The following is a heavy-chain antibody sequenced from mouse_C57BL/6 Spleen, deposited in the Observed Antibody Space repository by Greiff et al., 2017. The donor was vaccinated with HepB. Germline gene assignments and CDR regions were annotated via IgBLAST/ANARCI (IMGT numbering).Heavy chain of an antibody. V-gene: IGHV5-6*01. Sequence: EVQRVESGGDLVKPGGSLKLSCAASGFTFSSYGMSWVRQTPDKRLEWVATISSGGSYTYYPDSVKGRFTISRDNAKNTLYLHMSSLKSEDTAMYYCARHYGSSYHAMDYWGQGTSVTVSS. D-gene: IGHD1-1*01. J-gene: IGHJ4*01. CDR1: GFTFSSYG. CDR2: ISSGGSYT. CDR3: ARHYGSSYHAMDY.